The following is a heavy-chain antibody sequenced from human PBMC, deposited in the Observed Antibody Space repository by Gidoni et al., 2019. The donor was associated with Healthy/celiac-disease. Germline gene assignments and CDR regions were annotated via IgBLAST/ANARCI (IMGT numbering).Heavy chain of an antibody. V-gene: IGHV4-59*01. Sequence: QVQLQESGPGLVKPSETLSLTCTVSGGSISSYYWSWIRQPPGKGLEWIGYIYYSGSTNYNPSLKSRVTISVDTSKNQFSLKLSSVTAADTAVYYCALSVTSTSFDPWGQGTLVTVSS. D-gene: IGHD4-17*01. CDR2: IYYSGST. CDR1: GGSISSYY. J-gene: IGHJ5*02. CDR3: ALSVTSTSFDP.